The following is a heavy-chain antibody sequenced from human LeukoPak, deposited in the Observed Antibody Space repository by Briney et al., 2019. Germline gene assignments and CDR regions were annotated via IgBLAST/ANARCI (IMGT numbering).Heavy chain of an antibody. CDR3: ARDILTGYYLSRLSYYYMDV. D-gene: IGHD3-9*01. J-gene: IGHJ6*03. CDR2: ISGSGGST. V-gene: IGHV3-23*01. Sequence: PGGSLRLSCAASGFTFSSYAMSWVRQAPGKGLEWVSAISGSGGSTYYADSVKGRFTISRDDSKNTLYLQMNSLRAEDTAVYYCARDILTGYYLSRLSYYYMDVWGKGTTVTVSS. CDR1: GFTFSSYA.